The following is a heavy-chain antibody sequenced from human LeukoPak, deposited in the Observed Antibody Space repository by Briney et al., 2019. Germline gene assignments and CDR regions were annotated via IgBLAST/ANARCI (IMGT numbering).Heavy chain of an antibody. CDR1: GYSFTNYW. J-gene: IGHJ4*02. CDR3: STQVAPTGPTAY. CDR2: IYPGDSDT. D-gene: IGHD1-1*01. V-gene: IGHV5-51*01. Sequence: GESLKISCKGSGYSFTNYWIGWVRQMPGKGLEWMGIIYPGDSDTTYSPAFQGQVTISADKSIRTASLQQRSLRASDPAMYYCSTQVAPTGPTAYWRQEPLVPVSS.